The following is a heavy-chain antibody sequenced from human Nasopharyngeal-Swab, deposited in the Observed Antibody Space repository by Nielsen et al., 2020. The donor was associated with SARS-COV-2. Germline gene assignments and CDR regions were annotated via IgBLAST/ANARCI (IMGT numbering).Heavy chain of an antibody. CDR3: ARGHTTLRRPPGPDAFDI. Sequence: SVKVSCKASGGTFISYAISWVRQAPGQGLEWMGGIIPIFGTANYAQKFQGRVTITADESTSTAYMELSSLRSEDTAVYYCARGHTTLRRPPGPDAFDIWGQGTMVTVSS. J-gene: IGHJ3*02. CDR2: IIPIFGTA. V-gene: IGHV1-69*13. CDR1: GGTFISYA. D-gene: IGHD1-26*01.